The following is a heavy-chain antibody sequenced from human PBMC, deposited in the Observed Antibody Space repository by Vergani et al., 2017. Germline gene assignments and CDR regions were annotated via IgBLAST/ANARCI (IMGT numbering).Heavy chain of an antibody. V-gene: IGHV4-38-2*02. CDR2: AYHRGKS. Sequence: QVQLQESGPGLLKPSETLSLTCTVSGSSIRSGYYCGWTRQPPGRGLEWIGSAYHRGKSYYNPSLKSRVIISIDTSKNQFSLNLRSVTAADTAIYYCARVTWIQQWLHWFDPWGQGTLVTVSS. D-gene: IGHD5-18*01. J-gene: IGHJ5*02. CDR3: ARVTWIQQWLHWFDP. CDR1: GSSIRSGYY.